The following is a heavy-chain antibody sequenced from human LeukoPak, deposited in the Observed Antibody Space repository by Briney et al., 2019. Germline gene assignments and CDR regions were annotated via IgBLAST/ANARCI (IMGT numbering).Heavy chain of an antibody. D-gene: IGHD5/OR15-5a*01. CDR2: ISYDGSNK. CDR1: GFTFSSYA. Sequence: GGSLRLSCAASGFTFSSYAMHWVRQAPGKGLEWVAVISYDGSNKYYADSVKGRFTISRDNSKNTLYLQVNSLRAEDTAVYYCARDLRIFDYWGQGTLVTVSS. CDR3: ARDLRIFDY. V-gene: IGHV3-30*04. J-gene: IGHJ4*02.